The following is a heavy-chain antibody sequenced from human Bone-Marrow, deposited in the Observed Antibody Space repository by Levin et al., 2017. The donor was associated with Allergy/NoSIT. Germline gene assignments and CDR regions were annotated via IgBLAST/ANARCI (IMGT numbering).Heavy chain of an antibody. Sequence: PSETLSLTCTVSGGSVSSSLYSWAWIRQPPGKGPEWIGSMHYSGTTYYNPSLKSRVAMSVDTSKNQFSLKLTSVTAADTAVYYCARDGRNYGTLDYWGQGTLVTVSS. CDR1: GGSVSSSLYS. CDR3: ARDGRNYGTLDY. CDR2: MHYSGTT. D-gene: IGHD1-7*01. J-gene: IGHJ4*02. V-gene: IGHV4-39*07.